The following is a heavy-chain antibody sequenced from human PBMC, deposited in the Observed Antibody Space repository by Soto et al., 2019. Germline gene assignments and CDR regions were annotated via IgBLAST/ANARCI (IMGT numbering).Heavy chain of an antibody. CDR2: IKQDGSEK. CDR3: ARDSGSYWYYYYGMDV. D-gene: IGHD1-26*01. J-gene: IGHJ6*02. Sequence: PGASLRLSCAASGFTFSSDWMSWVRQAPGKGLEWVANIKQDGSEKYYVDSVKGRFTISRDNAKNSLYLQMNSLRAEDTAVYYCARDSGSYWYYYYGMDVWGQGTTVTVSS. CDR1: GFTFSSDW. V-gene: IGHV3-7*03.